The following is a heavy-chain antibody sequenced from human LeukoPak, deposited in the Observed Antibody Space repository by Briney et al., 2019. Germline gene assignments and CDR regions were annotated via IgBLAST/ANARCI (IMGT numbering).Heavy chain of an antibody. J-gene: IGHJ3*02. Sequence: GGSLRLSCAASGFTFSSYSMNWVRQAPGKGLEWVSSISTSSSYIHYADSVKGRFTISRDNAKNSLYLQMNSLRAEDMALYYCAKASSRSFSSGYYGNAFDIWGQGTMVTVSS. CDR3: AKASSRSFSSGYYGNAFDI. D-gene: IGHD6-19*01. CDR1: GFTFSSYS. V-gene: IGHV3-21*04. CDR2: ISTSSSYI.